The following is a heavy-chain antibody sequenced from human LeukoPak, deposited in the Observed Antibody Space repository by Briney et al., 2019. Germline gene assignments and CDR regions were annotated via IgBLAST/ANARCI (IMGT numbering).Heavy chain of an antibody. V-gene: IGHV3-43D*04. CDR1: GFTFDDYA. D-gene: IGHD3-22*01. CDR2: ISWDGGST. CDR3: AKVRSYDNNGYYDY. J-gene: IGHJ4*02. Sequence: GGSLRLSCAASGFTFDDYAMHWVRQAPGKGLEWVSLISWDGGSTYYVDSVKGRFTISRDNSKNSLYLQMNSLRAEDTALYSCAKVRSYDNNGYYDYWGQGTLVTVSS.